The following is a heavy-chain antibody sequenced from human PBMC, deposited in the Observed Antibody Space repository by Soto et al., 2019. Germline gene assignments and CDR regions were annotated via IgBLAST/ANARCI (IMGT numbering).Heavy chain of an antibody. Sequence: EVQLVESGGGLVQPGRSLRLSCAASGFTFDDYAMHWVRQAPGKGLEWVSGVTWKSGNIAYADSVKGRFAISRDNAKNSLHLKMSSLRSEDTALYYCVVTPGAFDIWAQGKMVPVSS. J-gene: IGHJ3*02. CDR3: VVTPGAFDI. CDR1: GFTFDDYA. CDR2: VTWKSGNI. V-gene: IGHV3-9*01. D-gene: IGHD3-16*02.